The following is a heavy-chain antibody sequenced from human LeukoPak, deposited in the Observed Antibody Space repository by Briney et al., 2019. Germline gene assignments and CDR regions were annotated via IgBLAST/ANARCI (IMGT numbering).Heavy chain of an antibody. CDR2: IYSSGAT. CDR1: GGSISNYY. V-gene: IGHV4-4*07. CDR3: VRERVGYGTSGRGPRFDC. J-gene: IGHJ4*02. D-gene: IGHD2-8*02. Sequence: SETLSLTCSVSGGSISNYYWSWVRQPAGKGLEWVGRIYSSGATNYNLSLTSRVTISLDKSKNQLSLKLTSVTPADTAVYYCVRERVGYGTSGRGPRFDCWGQGTLVTVSS.